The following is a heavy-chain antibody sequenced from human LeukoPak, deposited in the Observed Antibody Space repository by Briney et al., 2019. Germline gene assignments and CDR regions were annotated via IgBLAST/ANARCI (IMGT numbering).Heavy chain of an antibody. D-gene: IGHD3-22*01. V-gene: IGHV4-59*01. Sequence: PSETLSLTCAVSGGSISNYYWNWIRQPPGKGLEWIGYIYYSGSTNYNPSLKSRVTISVDTPKNQFSLKLSSVTAADTAVYYCARDPSGYRTSYNWFDPWGQGTLVTVSS. CDR1: GGSISNYY. J-gene: IGHJ5*02. CDR3: ARDPSGYRTSYNWFDP. CDR2: IYYSGST.